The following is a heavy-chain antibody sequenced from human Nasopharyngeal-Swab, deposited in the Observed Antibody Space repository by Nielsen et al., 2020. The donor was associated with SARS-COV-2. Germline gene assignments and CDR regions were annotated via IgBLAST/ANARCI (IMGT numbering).Heavy chain of an antibody. CDR3: ATQNIVGATKVDY. D-gene: IGHD1-26*01. CDR1: GYSISSGYY. CDR2: IYYSGST. J-gene: IGHJ4*02. V-gene: IGHV4-38-2*02. Sequence: SETLSLTCTVSGYSISSGYYWGWIRQPPGKGLEWIGSIYYSGSTYYNPSLKSRVTISVDTSKNQFSLKLSSVTAADTAVYYCATQNIVGATKVDYWGQGTLVTVSS.